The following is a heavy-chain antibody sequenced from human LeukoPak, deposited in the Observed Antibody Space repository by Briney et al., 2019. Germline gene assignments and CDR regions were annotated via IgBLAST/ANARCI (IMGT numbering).Heavy chain of an antibody. Sequence: PGGSLRLSCEASGFTFSTYAMSWVRQPPGKGLQWVSVISGSDSGTYYTDSVKGRFTISRDNSKNTVYLEIDNLRAEDTAVYYCAKCMSGTGVCLNFDSWGQGILVTVSS. D-gene: IGHD2-8*02. CDR1: GFTFSTYA. CDR3: AKCMSGTGVCLNFDS. V-gene: IGHV3-23*01. J-gene: IGHJ4*02. CDR2: ISGSDSGT.